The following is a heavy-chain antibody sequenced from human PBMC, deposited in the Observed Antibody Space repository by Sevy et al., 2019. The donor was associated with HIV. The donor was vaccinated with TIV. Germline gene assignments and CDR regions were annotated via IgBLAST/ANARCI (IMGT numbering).Heavy chain of an antibody. CDR3: VKGPHPAVTTSYALDV. CDR1: GFIFKSYG. Sequence: GGSLRLSCEASGFIFKSYGMHWVRQAPGKGLEWVTFIRNDGSTKYYADSVRGRFTASRDNPKNTLYLQMNSLRPEDTAVYYCVKGPHPAVTTSYALDVWGQGTTVTVSS. CDR2: IRNDGSTK. V-gene: IGHV3-30*02. D-gene: IGHD4-17*01. J-gene: IGHJ6*02.